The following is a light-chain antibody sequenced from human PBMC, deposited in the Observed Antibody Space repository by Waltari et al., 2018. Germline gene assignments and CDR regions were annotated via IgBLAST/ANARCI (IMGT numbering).Light chain of an antibody. Sequence: AIRMTQSPSSFSASTGDRVTITCRASQGISSYLAWYQQKPGKAPKLLIYAASTLQSGVPSRFGGSGSGTDFTLTISCLQSEDFATYYCQQYYSYPPFFGPGTKVDIK. CDR1: QGISSY. CDR2: AAS. CDR3: QQYYSYPPF. J-gene: IGKJ3*01. V-gene: IGKV1-8*01.